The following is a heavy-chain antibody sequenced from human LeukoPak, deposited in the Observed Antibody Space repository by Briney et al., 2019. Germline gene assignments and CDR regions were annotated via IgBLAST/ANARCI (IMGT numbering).Heavy chain of an antibody. CDR2: ISYDGSNK. V-gene: IGHV3-30*18. CDR1: GFTFSSYG. CDR3: AEEGHGSSLDY. D-gene: IGHD6-13*01. Sequence: GGSLRLSCAASGFTFSSYGMHWVRQAPGKGLEWVAVISYDGSNKYYADSVKGRFTISRDNSKNTLYLQMNSLRAEDTAVYYCAEEGHGSSLDYWGQGTLVTVSS. J-gene: IGHJ4*02.